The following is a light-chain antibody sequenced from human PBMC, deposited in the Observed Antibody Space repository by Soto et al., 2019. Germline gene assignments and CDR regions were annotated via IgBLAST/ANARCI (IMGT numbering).Light chain of an antibody. Sequence: QSVLTQPTSVYWSPGQSITISCTGVSSDIGGYNHVSWYQQHPGNVPRLIIYDVDNRPLGISNRFSGSQSGNTASLSISGLQAEDEADYYCCAYTARTTLSWVFGGGTKVTVL. J-gene: IGLJ3*02. CDR1: SSDIGGYNH. V-gene: IGLV2-14*03. CDR2: DVD. CDR3: CAYTARTTLSWV.